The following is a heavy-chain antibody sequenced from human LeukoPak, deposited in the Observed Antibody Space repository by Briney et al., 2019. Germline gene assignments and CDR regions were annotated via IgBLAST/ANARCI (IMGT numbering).Heavy chain of an antibody. D-gene: IGHD2-2*02. V-gene: IGHV1-69*04. J-gene: IGHJ4*02. CDR2: IIPILGIA. Sequence: SVKVSCKASGGTFSSYAISWVRQAPGQGLEWMGRIIPILGIANYAQKFQGRVTITADKSTSTAYMELSSLRSEDTAVYYCARVSLTRSTSYYTDYWGQGTLVTVSS. CDR1: GGTFSSYA. CDR3: ARVSLTRSTSYYTDY.